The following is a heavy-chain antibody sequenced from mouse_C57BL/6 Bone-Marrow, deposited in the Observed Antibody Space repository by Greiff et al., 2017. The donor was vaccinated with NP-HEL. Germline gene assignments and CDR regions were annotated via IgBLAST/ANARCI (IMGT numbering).Heavy chain of an antibody. D-gene: IGHD2-5*01. J-gene: IGHJ2*01. V-gene: IGHV1-62-2*01. CDR1: GYTFTEYT. CDR2: FYPGSGSI. Sequence: QVHVKQSGAELVKPGASVKLSCKASGYTFTEYTIHWVKQRSGQGLEWIGWFYPGSGSIKYNEKFKDKATLTADKSSSTVYMELSRLTSEDSAVYFCARHEGRGYSNEGFDYWGQGTTLTVSS. CDR3: ARHEGRGYSNEGFDY.